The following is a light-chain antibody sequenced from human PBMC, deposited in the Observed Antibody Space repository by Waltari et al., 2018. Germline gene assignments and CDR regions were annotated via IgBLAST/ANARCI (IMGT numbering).Light chain of an antibody. Sequence: EIVLTQSPGTLSLSPGERATPSCRASQSISKYLAWYQQKPGQAPRLLIFHASSRAAGSPDRFSGSGSGTDFSLSISRLEPEDFAVYYCQHYESLPVTFGQGTKVEIK. J-gene: IGKJ1*01. CDR1: QSISKY. CDR3: QHYESLPVT. V-gene: IGKV3-20*01. CDR2: HAS.